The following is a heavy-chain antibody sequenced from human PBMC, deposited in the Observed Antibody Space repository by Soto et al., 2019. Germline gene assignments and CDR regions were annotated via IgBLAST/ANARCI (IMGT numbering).Heavy chain of an antibody. D-gene: IGHD2-2*01. Sequence: EVQLVESGGGLVKPGGSLRLSCAASGFTFSSYSMNWVRQAPGKGLEWVSSISSSSSYIYYADSVKGRFTISRDNAKNSLSLQMNSLRAEDTAVYYCARDPCSSTSCYGGYYYYYYMDVWGKGTTVTVSS. CDR2: ISSSSSYI. J-gene: IGHJ6*03. V-gene: IGHV3-21*01. CDR1: GFTFSSYS. CDR3: ARDPCSSTSCYGGYYYYYYMDV.